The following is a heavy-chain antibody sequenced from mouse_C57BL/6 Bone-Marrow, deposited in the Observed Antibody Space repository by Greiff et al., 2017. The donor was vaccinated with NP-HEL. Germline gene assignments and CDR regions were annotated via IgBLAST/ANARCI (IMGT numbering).Heavy chain of an antibody. V-gene: IGHV1-69*01. D-gene: IGHD2-3*01. Sequence: VQLQQPGAELVMPGASVKLSCKASGYTFTSYWMHWVKQRPGQGLEWIGEIDPSDSYTNYNQKFKGKSTLTVDKSSSTAYMQLSSLTSEDSAVXYCASDDGCPHWYFDVWGTGTTVTVSS. CDR3: ASDDGCPHWYFDV. CDR2: IDPSDSYT. J-gene: IGHJ1*03. CDR1: GYTFTSYW.